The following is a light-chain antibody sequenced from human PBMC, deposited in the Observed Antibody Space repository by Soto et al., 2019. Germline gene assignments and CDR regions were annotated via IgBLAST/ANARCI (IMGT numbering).Light chain of an antibody. CDR1: SSNIGAGYE. CDR3: QSYDRGLTAYV. V-gene: IGLV1-40*01. CDR2: GND. Sequence: QSVLTQPPSVSGAPGQRVTICCTGTSSNIGAGYEVHWYHQLPGTAPKFLVSGNDNRPSGVPDRLSASKSGTSGSLAITGLQAEDEGHYYCQSYDRGLTAYVFGTGTSHRP. J-gene: IGLJ1*01.